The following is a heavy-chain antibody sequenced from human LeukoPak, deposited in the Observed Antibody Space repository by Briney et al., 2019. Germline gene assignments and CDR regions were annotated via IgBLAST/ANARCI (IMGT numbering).Heavy chain of an antibody. CDR3: ARRAVVPLRIDY. CDR1: GFTFSSYS. V-gene: IGHV3-21*01. CDR2: ISSSSSYI. D-gene: IGHD2-2*01. J-gene: IGHJ4*02. Sequence: PGGSLRLSCAASGFTFSSYSMYWVRQAPGKGLEWVSSISSSSSYIYYADSVKGRFTISRDNAKNSLYLQMNSLRAEDTAVYYCARRAVVPLRIDYWGQGTLVTVSS.